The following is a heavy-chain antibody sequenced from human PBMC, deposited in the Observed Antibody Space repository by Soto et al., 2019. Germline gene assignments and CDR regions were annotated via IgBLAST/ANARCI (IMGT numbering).Heavy chain of an antibody. CDR1: GFSLSTSGMR. J-gene: IGHJ5*02. CDR3: ARSIVAAGNRWFDP. V-gene: IGHV2-70*04. CDR2: IDWDDDK. D-gene: IGHD6-13*01. Sequence: SGPTLVNPTQTLTLTCTFSGFSLSTSGMRVSWIRQPPGKALEWLARIDWDDDKLYSTSLKTRLTISKDTSKNQVVLTMANMDPVDTATYYCARSIVAAGNRWFDPWGQGTLVTVSS.